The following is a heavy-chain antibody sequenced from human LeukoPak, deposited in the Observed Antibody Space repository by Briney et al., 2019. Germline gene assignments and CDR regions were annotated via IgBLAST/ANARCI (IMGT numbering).Heavy chain of an antibody. D-gene: IGHD6-13*01. CDR1: GFTFSTYA. V-gene: IGHV3-23*01. Sequence: GGSLTLSCAASGFTFSTYAMNWFRQAPGKGLEWVSALSGGGGSTYYTDPVKGLFTIARDNSKNTLYLQMSSLRAEDTAVYYCAKKGLASAGRHPYFDYWGQGTLVTVSS. J-gene: IGHJ4*02. CDR3: AKKGLASAGRHPYFDY. CDR2: LSGGGGST.